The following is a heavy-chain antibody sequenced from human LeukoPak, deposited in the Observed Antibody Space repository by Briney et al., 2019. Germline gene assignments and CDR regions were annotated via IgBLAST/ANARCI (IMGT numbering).Heavy chain of an antibody. CDR3: VKASPYGGASY. V-gene: IGHV1-2*02. Sequence: ASVKVSCKASGYTFTGYYMHWVRQAPGQGLEWMGWINPHSGGTNYAQKFQGRVTMTRDTSISTAYMDLSRLSSDDTAIYYCVKASPYGGASYWGQGTLVTVSS. CDR2: INPHSGGT. D-gene: IGHD4-23*01. CDR1: GYTFTGYY. J-gene: IGHJ4*02.